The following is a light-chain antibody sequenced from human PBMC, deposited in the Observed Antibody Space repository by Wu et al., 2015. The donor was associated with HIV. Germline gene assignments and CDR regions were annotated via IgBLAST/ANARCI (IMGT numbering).Light chain of an antibody. CDR3: QQYGNSPLT. Sequence: EIVLTQSPGTLSVCRPGERATVSCRASQSVSSNYLAWYQQKPGQAPRLLIYGATSRATGIPDRFSASGSGADFTLTITRLESEDFAVYFCQQYGNSPLTFGGGTRVEIK. J-gene: IGKJ4*01. V-gene: IGKV3-20*01. CDR1: QSVSSNY. CDR2: GAT.